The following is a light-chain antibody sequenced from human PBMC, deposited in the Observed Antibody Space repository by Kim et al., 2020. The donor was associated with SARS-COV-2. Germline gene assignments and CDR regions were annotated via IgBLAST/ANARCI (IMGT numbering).Light chain of an antibody. CDR3: QQYGSSPYT. CDR2: GAS. CDR1: QSVSSNY. V-gene: IGKV3-20*01. J-gene: IGKJ2*01. Sequence: EIVLTQSPGTLSLSPGERATLSCRASQSVSSNYLAWYQQKPAQAPRLLIYGASSRATGIPDRFCGSGSGTDFTLTISRLEAEDFTVYYCQQYGSSPYTFGQGTKLEI.